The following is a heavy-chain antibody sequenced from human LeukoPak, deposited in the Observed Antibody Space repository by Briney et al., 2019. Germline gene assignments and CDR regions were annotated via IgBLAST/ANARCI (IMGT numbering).Heavy chain of an antibody. D-gene: IGHD2-21*02. Sequence: GGSLRLSCAASGFTLSNYWMSWVRQAPGKGLQWLANIKQDGTVQHYVDSVKGRFTISRDNAKNSLFLQMNSLRAEDTALYYCARDYTATGAMDVWGQGTTVTVS. J-gene: IGHJ6*02. V-gene: IGHV3-7*01. CDR1: GFTLSNYW. CDR2: IKQDGTVQ. CDR3: ARDYTATGAMDV.